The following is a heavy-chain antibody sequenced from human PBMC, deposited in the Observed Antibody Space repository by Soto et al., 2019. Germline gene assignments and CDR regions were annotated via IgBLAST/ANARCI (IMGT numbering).Heavy chain of an antibody. CDR2: IIPIFGTA. Sequence: QVQLVQSGAEVKKPGSSVKVSCKASGGTFSSYAISWVRQAPGQGLEWMGGIIPIFGTANYAQKFQGRVTITADESTSTAYMELSSLRSEDTAVYYCARGEASRPRIAAAPPNYPPNDYWGQGTLVTVSS. D-gene: IGHD6-13*01. CDR3: ARGEASRPRIAAAPPNYPPNDY. V-gene: IGHV1-69*12. CDR1: GGTFSSYA. J-gene: IGHJ4*02.